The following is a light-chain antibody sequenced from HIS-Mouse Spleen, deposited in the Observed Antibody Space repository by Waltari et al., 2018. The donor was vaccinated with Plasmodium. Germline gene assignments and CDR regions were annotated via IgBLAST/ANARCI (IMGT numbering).Light chain of an antibody. CDR1: ALPKQY. Sequence: SYELTQPPSVSVSPGQTARITCPGHALPKQYAYWYQQKPGQAPVLVIYKDSERPSGIPERFSGSSSGTTVTLTISGVQTEDEADYYCQSADSSGTPNWVFGGGTKLTVL. J-gene: IGLJ3*02. CDR2: KDS. CDR3: QSADSSGTPNWV. V-gene: IGLV3-25*03.